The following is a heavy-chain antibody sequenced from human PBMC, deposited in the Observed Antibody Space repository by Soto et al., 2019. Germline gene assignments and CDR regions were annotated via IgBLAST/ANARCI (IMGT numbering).Heavy chain of an antibody. Sequence: PVESVKISCNGSGYNFANYWIGWVRQVPGKGLEWMGMIFPGDSDTKNSPSLQGQITMSVDKSNSSAYLQWRSLKALDTAMYYCAAGYSTGLDAFDLWGQGTLVTVSS. J-gene: IGHJ3*01. CDR2: IFPGDSDT. D-gene: IGHD2-8*02. V-gene: IGHV5-51*01. CDR1: GYNFANYW. CDR3: AAGYSTGLDAFDL.